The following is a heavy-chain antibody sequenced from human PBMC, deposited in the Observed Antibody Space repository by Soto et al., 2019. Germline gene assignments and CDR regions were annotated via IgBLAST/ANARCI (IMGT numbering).Heavy chain of an antibody. Sequence: GGALRLSYAASGFKVISYAMSWVRQAPGKGLEWVSAISGSGGSTYYADSVKGRLTISRDNSKNTLYLQMKSLRAEDTAVYYCASTDPRLENYDDSHPFDYWGQGTLVTVSS. CDR2: ISGSGGST. CDR1: GFKVISYA. V-gene: IGHV3-23*01. CDR3: ASTDPRLENYDDSHPFDY. J-gene: IGHJ4*02. D-gene: IGHD3-22*01.